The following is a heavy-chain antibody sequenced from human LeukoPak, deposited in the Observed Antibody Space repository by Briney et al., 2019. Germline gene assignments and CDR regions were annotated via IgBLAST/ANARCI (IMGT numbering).Heavy chain of an antibody. Sequence: ASVKVSCKASGGTFSSYAISWVRQAPGQGLEWMGRIIPIFGTANYAQKFQGRVTITTDESTSTAYMELSSLRSEDTAVYYCARDLPKMTDWYLDLWGRGTLVTVSS. CDR1: GGTFSSYA. D-gene: IGHD2-21*02. J-gene: IGHJ2*01. V-gene: IGHV1-69*05. CDR3: ARDLPKMTDWYLDL. CDR2: IIPIFGTA.